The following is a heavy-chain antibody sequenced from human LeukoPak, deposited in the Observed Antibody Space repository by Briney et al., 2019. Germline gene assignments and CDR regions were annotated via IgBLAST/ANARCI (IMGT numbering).Heavy chain of an antibody. CDR2: MNPNSGNT. V-gene: IGHV1-8*01. J-gene: IGHJ5*02. Sequence: GASVKVSCKASGYTFTSYDINWVRQATGQGLEWMGWMNPNSGNTGYAQKFQGRVTMTRNTSISTAYMELSSLRSEDTAVYYCARGRGALRRRGRQGEFDPWGQGTLVTVSS. CDR3: ARGRGALRRRGRQGEFDP. CDR1: GYTFTSYD. D-gene: IGHD3-10*01.